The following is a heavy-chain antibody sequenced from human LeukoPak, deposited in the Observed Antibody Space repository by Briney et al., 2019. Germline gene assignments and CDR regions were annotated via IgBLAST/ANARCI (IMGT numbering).Heavy chain of an antibody. J-gene: IGHJ4*02. CDR3: ARELGYNWNYVNEDY. D-gene: IGHD1-7*01. CDR1: GYTFTSYY. V-gene: IGHV1-46*01. CDR2: INPSGGST. Sequence: ASVKVSCKASGYTFTSYYMHWVRQAPGQGLEWMGIINPSGGSTSYAQKFQGRVTMTRDTSTSTVYMELSSLRFEDTAVYYCARELGYNWNYVNEDYWGQGTLVTVSS.